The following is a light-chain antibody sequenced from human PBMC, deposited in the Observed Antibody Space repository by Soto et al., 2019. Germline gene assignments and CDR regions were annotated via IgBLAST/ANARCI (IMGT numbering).Light chain of an antibody. CDR1: SSDVGGNKY. J-gene: IGLJ3*02. CDR2: EVS. CDR3: SSYTSSSTWV. V-gene: IGLV2-14*03. Sequence: QSALTQPASVSGSPGQSITISCTGTSSDVGGNKYVSWHQQHPGKAPKVMIYEVSNRPSGVSHRFSGTKSGNTASLTISGLQAEDEADYYCSSYTSSSTWVFGGGTKLTVL.